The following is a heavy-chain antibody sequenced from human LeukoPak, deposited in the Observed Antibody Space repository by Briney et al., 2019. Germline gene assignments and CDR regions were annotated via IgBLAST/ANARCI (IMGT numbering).Heavy chain of an antibody. CDR1: GFTFSTYS. D-gene: IGHD5-12*01. J-gene: IGHJ4*02. V-gene: IGHV3-21*01. CDR2: ISPDSNYK. Sequence: GGSLRLSCAAAGFTFSTYSMNWLRLAPGKGLEWVSSISPDSNYKYYVDSVKGRFTISRDNAKSSLYLQMNSLRAEDTAVYYCVRGGYRGFDYEYWGQGTLVTVSS. CDR3: VRGGYRGFDYEY.